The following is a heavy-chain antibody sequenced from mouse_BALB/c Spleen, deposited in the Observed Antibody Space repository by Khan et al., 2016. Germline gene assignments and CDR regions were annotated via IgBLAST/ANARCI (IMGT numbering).Heavy chain of an antibody. V-gene: IGHV1-9*01. CDR3: ARELGY. CDR2: ILPGSGRT. Sequence: QVQLKQSGAELMKPGASVKISCKATGYTFSRYWIEWVKQRPGHGLEWIGEILPGSGRTNYNEKFTGKATFTADTSSNTAYTRLSSLTSENSAVYFCARELGYWGQGTSVNVSS. J-gene: IGHJ4*01. CDR1: GYTFSRYW.